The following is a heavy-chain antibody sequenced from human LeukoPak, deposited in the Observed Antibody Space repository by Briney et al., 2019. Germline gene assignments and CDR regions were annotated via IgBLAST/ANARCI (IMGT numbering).Heavy chain of an antibody. CDR1: GGSISSSSYY. CDR2: IYFGGNT. D-gene: IGHD3-10*01. CDR3: ARGRPDGSGSYYKFDP. J-gene: IGHJ5*02. V-gene: IGHV4-39*01. Sequence: SETLSLTCTVSGGSISSSSYYWGWIRQPPGKGLEWIGSIYFGGNTYYNPSLKSRVTISVDTSKNQFSLKLSSVTAADTAVYYCARGRPDGSGSYYKFDPWGQGTLVTVSS.